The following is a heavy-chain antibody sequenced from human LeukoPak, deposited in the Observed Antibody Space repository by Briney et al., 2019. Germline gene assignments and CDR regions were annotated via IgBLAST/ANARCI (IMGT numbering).Heavy chain of an antibody. V-gene: IGHV3-53*01. CDR2: IYSDGST. CDR1: GFIVSGDF. Sequence: QTGGSLRLSCAASGFIVSGDFMSWVRQAPGKGLEWVSAIYSDGSTYYADSVKGRFTISRDNSKNTLDLQMTGLRAEDTAVYYCARERGRGRDSPWFDYWGQGTLVTVSS. D-gene: IGHD1-26*01. J-gene: IGHJ4*02. CDR3: ARERGRGRDSPWFDY.